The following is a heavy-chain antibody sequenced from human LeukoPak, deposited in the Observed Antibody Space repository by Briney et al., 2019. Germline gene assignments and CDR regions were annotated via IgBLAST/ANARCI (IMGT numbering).Heavy chain of an antibody. CDR2: IYYSGST. D-gene: IGHD3-22*01. CDR1: GGSISSGGYS. CDR3: ARGQYYYDSSGPKAPYYFDY. V-gene: IGHV4-31*11. Sequence: SQTLSLTCAVSGGSISSGGYSWSWIRQPPGKGLEWIGYIYYSGSTYYNPSLKSRVTISVDTSKNQFSLKLSSVTAADTAVYYCARGQYYYDSSGPKAPYYFDYWGQGTLVTVSS. J-gene: IGHJ4*02.